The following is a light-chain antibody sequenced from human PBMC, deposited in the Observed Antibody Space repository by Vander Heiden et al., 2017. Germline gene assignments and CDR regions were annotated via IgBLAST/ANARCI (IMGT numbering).Light chain of an antibody. V-gene: IGLV2-8*01. CDR2: EVS. CDR1: SSDVGAYNY. Sequence: QSPLTQPPSAPGSPGQSVTISCTGTSSDVGAYNYVSWYQQHPGKVPKLMIYEVSKRPSGIPYRFSASKSGNTASLTVSGLQAEDEADYYCSSYAGSNNLVFGGGTKLTVL. CDR3: SSYAGSNNLV. J-gene: IGLJ2*01.